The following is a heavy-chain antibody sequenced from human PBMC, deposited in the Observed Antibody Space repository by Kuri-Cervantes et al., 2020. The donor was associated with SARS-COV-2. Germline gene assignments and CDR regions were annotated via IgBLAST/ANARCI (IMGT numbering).Heavy chain of an antibody. J-gene: IGHJ5*02. CDR2: IYYSGST. Sequence: ESLKISCTVSGGSISSYYWSWIRQPPGKGLEWIGYIYYSGSTNYNPSLKSRVTISVDTSKNQFSLKLSSVTAADTAAYYCARAAGPAARTSWFDPWGQGTLVTVSS. CDR3: ARAAGPAARTSWFDP. D-gene: IGHD2-2*01. V-gene: IGHV4-59*08. CDR1: GGSISSYY.